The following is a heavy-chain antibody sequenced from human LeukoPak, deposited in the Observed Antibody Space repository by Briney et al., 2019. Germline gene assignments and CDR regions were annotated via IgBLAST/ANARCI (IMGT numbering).Heavy chain of an antibody. CDR3: ARDSASGWYHAY. D-gene: IGHD6-19*01. CDR2: IYSGGST. CDR1: GFPFSNFW. V-gene: IGHV3-53*01. Sequence: PGGSLRLSCAASGFPFSNFWMTWVRQAPGKGLEWVSVIYSGGSTYYADSVKDRFTISRDNSRNTLYLQTNSLRAEDTAVYYCARDSASGWYHAYWGQGTLVTVSS. J-gene: IGHJ4*02.